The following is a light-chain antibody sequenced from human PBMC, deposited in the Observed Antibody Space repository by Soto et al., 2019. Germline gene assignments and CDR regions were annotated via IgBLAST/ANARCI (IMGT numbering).Light chain of an antibody. J-gene: IGLJ3*02. CDR1: SSDVGSYKL. Sequence: QSALTQPASVSGSPGQSITISCTGTSSDVGSYKLVSWYQQYPGKAPKLIIYEGTKRPSGVSNRFSASKSGNTASLTISGLQTEDEGDYYCCSYAGRSTVFGGGTKLTVL. CDR3: CSYAGRSTV. CDR2: EGT. V-gene: IGLV2-23*01.